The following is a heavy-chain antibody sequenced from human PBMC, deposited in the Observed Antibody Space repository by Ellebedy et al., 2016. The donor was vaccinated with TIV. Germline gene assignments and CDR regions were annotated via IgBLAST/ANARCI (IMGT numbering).Heavy chain of an antibody. J-gene: IGHJ6*02. CDR3: ARAVDSGRDMDV. V-gene: IGHV3-33*08. CDR2: IWYDGSNK. D-gene: IGHD1-26*01. CDR1: GFSFSRYG. Sequence: GESLKISCAASGFSFSRYGMHWVRQAPGKGLEWVAIIWYDGSNKDYVDHVKGRFTISRDNSKNTLYLQMNSLRVEDTAVYYCARAVDSGRDMDVWGQGTTVTVSS.